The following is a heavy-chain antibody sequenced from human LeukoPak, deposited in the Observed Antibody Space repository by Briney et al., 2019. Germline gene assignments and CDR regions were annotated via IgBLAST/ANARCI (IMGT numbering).Heavy chain of an antibody. D-gene: IGHD4-17*01. CDR2: ISSSSSYI. V-gene: IGHV3-21*01. Sequence: PGGSLRLSCAASGFTFSSHSMNWVRQAPGKGLEWVSSISSSSSYIYYADSVKGRFTISRDNAKNSLYLQMNSLRAEDTAVYYCARDFYGDYACDYWGQGTLVTVSS. CDR3: ARDFYGDYACDY. J-gene: IGHJ4*02. CDR1: GFTFSSHS.